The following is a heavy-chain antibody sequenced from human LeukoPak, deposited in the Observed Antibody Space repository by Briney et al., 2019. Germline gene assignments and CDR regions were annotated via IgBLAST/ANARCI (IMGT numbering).Heavy chain of an antibody. J-gene: IGHJ5*02. CDR2: ISAYNGNT. CDR3: ARGLEWLTRRHNWFDP. Sequence: ASVKVSCKASGYTFTSYSFSWVRQAPGQGLEWMGWISAYNGNTNYAQKFQGRVTITTDTSTRTAYMELRSLRSDDTAVYYCARGLEWLTRRHNWFDPWGQGTLVTVSS. D-gene: IGHD3-3*01. V-gene: IGHV1-18*01. CDR1: GYTFTSYS.